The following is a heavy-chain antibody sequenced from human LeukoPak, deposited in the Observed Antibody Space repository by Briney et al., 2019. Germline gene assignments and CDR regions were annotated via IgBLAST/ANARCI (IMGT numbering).Heavy chain of an antibody. V-gene: IGHV3-74*01. CDR2: INNDGSGT. CDR3: VRGGWNHAMDV. Sequence: GGSLRLSWAASAFTFRDYWIHWVRQAPGKGLVWVSCINNDGSGTTYADSVKGRFTVSRDNAKNTVSLQMNSLRVEDTAVYYCVRGGWNHAMDVWGRGTTVTVSS. D-gene: IGHD1-1*01. J-gene: IGHJ6*02. CDR1: AFTFRDYW.